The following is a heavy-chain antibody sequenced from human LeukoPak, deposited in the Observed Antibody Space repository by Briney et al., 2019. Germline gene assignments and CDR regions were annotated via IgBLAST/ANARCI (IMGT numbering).Heavy chain of an antibody. CDR3: AKDDAWLQYGD. D-gene: IGHD5-24*01. Sequence: GGTLRLSSAGSGFTFSSHGMNWVRQAPGQGREWVSGISPNGVITYYADSVKGRFTISRYNSKGTVSLQMNSLRPEDTAVYYCAKDDAWLQYGDWGRGTLVTVSS. J-gene: IGHJ4*02. CDR1: GFTFSSHG. V-gene: IGHV3-23*01. CDR2: ISPNGVIT.